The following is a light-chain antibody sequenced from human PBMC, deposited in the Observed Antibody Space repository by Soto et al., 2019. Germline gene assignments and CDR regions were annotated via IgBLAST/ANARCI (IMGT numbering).Light chain of an antibody. CDR3: CSYAGTYTWV. V-gene: IGLV2-11*01. Sequence: ALTQPRSVSGSPGQSVTISCTGTSSDVGGYNYVSWYQQHPGKAPKLMICDVSKRPSGVPDRFSGSKSGNTASLTISGLQAEDEADYYCCSYAGTYTWVFGGGTKLTVL. CDR1: SSDVGGYNY. CDR2: DVS. J-gene: IGLJ3*02.